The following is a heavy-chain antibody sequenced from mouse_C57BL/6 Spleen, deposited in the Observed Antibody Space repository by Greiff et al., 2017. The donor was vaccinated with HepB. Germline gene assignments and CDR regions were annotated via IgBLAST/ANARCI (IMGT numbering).Heavy chain of an antibody. CDR1: GFNIKDYY. Sequence: DVKLQESGAELVRPGASVKLSCTASGFNIKDYYMHWVKQRPEQGLEWIGRIDPEDGDTEYAPKFQGKATMTADTSSNTAYLQLSSLTSEDTAVYYCTGYDGYIYAMDYWGQGTSVTVSS. CDR2: IDPEDGDT. CDR3: TGYDGYIYAMDY. J-gene: IGHJ4*01. V-gene: IGHV14-1*01. D-gene: IGHD2-3*01.